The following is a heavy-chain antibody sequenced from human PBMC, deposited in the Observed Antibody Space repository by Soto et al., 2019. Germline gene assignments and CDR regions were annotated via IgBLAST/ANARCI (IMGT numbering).Heavy chain of an antibody. V-gene: IGHV4-59*01. J-gene: IGHJ4*02. CDR2: IYNSGTT. CDR1: GGSISSYY. Sequence: SETLSLTCTVSGGSISSYYWSWIRQPPGKGLEWIGYIYNSGTTDYNPSLKSRVTISVDTSKHQFSLNLNSVTAADTAVYYCARAPTLYYFDYWGQGTLVTVSS. CDR3: ARAPTLYYFDY.